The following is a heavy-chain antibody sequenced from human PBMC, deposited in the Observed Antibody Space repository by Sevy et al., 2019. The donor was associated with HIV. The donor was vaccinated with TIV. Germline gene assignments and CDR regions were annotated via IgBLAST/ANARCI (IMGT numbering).Heavy chain of an antibody. CDR2: ISYDGSNK. J-gene: IGHJ6*02. V-gene: IGHV3-30-3*01. CDR1: GFTFSSYA. D-gene: IGHD2-2*01. Sequence: GGSLRLSCAASGFTFSSYAMHWVRQAPGKGLEWVAVISYDGSNKYYADSVKGRFTISRDNSKNTLYLQMNSLRAEDTAVYYYARDLRIPAAIITYYYGMDVWGQGTTVTVSS. CDR3: ARDLRIPAAIITYYYGMDV.